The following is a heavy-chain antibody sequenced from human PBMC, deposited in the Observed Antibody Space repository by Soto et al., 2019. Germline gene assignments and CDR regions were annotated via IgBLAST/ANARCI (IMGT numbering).Heavy chain of an antibody. CDR1: GGTFSNYV. CDR2: IIPISGAA. Sequence: QVQLVQSGAEVKKPGSSVKVSCKASGGTFSNYVVNWVRQAPGQGLEWMGRIIPISGAANYAQKFQGRVTITAEKSTSTAKMELSSLRSEDTALYSCAIDMTRTVAPDFDFWGQGPLVPVSS. J-gene: IGHJ4*02. D-gene: IGHD1-7*01. CDR3: AIDMTRTVAPDFDF. V-gene: IGHV1-69*06.